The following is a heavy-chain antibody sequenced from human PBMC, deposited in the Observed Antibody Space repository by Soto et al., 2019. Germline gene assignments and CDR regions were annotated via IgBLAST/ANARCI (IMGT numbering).Heavy chain of an antibody. V-gene: IGHV1-18*04. D-gene: IGHD2-2*01. CDR1: GYTFTTYG. CDR3: AREVGHMDV. CDR2: VSPYNGDT. Sequence: QVLLVQSGAEVKKPGASVKVSCKASGYTFTTYGINWVRQAPGQGLEWMGWVSPYNGDTTYAQNFQGRVTMTTDTSTRTAYMELRSLRSDDTAVYYCAREVGHMDVWGQGTPVTVSS. J-gene: IGHJ6*02.